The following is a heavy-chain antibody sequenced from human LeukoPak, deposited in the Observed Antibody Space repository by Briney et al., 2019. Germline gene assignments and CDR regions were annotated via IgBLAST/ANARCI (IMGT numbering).Heavy chain of an antibody. Sequence: KPSETLSLTCTVSGGSISSYYWSWIRQPPGKGLEWIGYIYYSGSTNYNPSLKSRVTISVDTSKNQFSLKLSSVTAADTAVYYCARAQNSIESVAFDIWGQGTMVTVSS. J-gene: IGHJ3*02. V-gene: IGHV4-59*08. CDR3: ARAQNSIESVAFDI. CDR1: GGSISSYY. D-gene: IGHD2/OR15-2a*01. CDR2: IYYSGST.